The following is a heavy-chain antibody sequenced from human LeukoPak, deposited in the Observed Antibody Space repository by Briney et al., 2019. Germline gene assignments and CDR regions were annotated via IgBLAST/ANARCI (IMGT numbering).Heavy chain of an antibody. Sequence: ASVKVLCKASGYTFTSYGISWVRQAPGQGLEWVGWISAYNGNTNYAQKLQGRVTMTTDTSTSTAYMELRSLRSDDTAVYYCARTPARYCSSTSCLILDYWGQATLVTVSS. J-gene: IGHJ4*02. V-gene: IGHV1-18*01. CDR1: GYTFTSYG. CDR2: ISAYNGNT. CDR3: ARTPARYCSSTSCLILDY. D-gene: IGHD2-2*01.